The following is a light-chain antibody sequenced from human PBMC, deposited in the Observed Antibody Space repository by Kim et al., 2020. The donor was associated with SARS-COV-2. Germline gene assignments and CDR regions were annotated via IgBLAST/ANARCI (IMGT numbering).Light chain of an antibody. J-gene: IGLJ3*02. CDR1: SLRSYY. CDR3: NSRDSSGNHPWV. V-gene: IGLV3-19*01. CDR2: GKN. Sequence: LGQTVRITCQGASLRSYYASWYQQKPGQAPVLVIYGKNNRPSGIPDRFSGSSSGNTASLTITGAQAEDEADYYCNSRDSSGNHPWVFGGGTKRTVL.